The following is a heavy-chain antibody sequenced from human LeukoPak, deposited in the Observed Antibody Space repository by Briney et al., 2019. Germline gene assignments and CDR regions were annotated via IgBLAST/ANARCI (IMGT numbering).Heavy chain of an antibody. Sequence: ASVKVSCKASGYTFVGHFMHWVRQAPGQGLEWMGWINPKSGGTNYAQKLQGRVTMTTDTSTSTAYMELRSLRSDDTAVYYCARDLGYCSGGSCYGFDYWGQGTLVTVSS. CDR1: GYTFVGHF. D-gene: IGHD2-15*01. CDR2: INPKSGGT. V-gene: IGHV1-2*02. J-gene: IGHJ4*02. CDR3: ARDLGYCSGGSCYGFDY.